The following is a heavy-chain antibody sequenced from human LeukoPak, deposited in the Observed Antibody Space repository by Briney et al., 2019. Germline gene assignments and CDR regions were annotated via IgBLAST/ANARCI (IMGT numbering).Heavy chain of an antibody. V-gene: IGHV4-4*07. CDR3: ARARDFDF. J-gene: IGHJ4*02. Sequence: PSETLSLTCTVSGGSISFYYWSWIRQTAGKGLEWIGRVYASGSTNYNPSFRSRVAISVDKSKNQFSLKLSSVTAADTAVYYCARARDFDFWGQGTLVTVSS. CDR2: VYASGST. CDR1: GGSISFYY.